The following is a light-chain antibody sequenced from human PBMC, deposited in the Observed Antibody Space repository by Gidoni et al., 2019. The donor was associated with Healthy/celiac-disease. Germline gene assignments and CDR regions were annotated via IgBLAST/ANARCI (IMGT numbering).Light chain of an antibody. J-gene: IGKJ3*01. CDR2: GAS. V-gene: IGKV3-20*01. CDR1: QSVSGSY. CDR3: QQYGSSPPFT. Sequence: ENVLTQPPGTRSLSPGERATLSCTASQSVSGSYLAWYMRKPGQAPRLLIYGASIRATGFPDRFSGSGSGTDFTLTISRLEPEDFAVYYCQQYGSSPPFTFGHGTKVDIK.